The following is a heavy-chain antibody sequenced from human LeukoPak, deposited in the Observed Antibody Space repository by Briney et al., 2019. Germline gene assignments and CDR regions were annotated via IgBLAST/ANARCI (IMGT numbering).Heavy chain of an antibody. Sequence: PGGSLRLSCAASGFTFSSYWMSWVRQAPGKGLEWVANIKQDGSEKYYVDSVKGQFTISRDNAKNSLYLQMNSLRAEDTAVYYCARDYLGSSSGWYPRVYWGQGTLVTVSS. V-gene: IGHV3-7*01. CDR2: IKQDGSEK. CDR1: GFTFSSYW. J-gene: IGHJ4*02. CDR3: ARDYLGSSSGWYPRVY. D-gene: IGHD6-19*01.